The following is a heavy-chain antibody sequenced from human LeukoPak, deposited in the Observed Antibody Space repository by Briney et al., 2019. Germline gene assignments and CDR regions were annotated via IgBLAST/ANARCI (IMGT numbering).Heavy chain of an antibody. V-gene: IGHV4-34*01. CDR3: ARRRIAAAENWFDP. J-gene: IGHJ5*02. D-gene: IGHD6-13*01. CDR1: GGSISSYY. Sequence: SETLSLTCTVSGGSISSYYWGWIRQPPGKGLEWIGEINHSGSTNYNPSLKSRVTISVDTSKNQFSLKLSSVTAADTAVYYCARRRIAAAENWFDPWGQGTLVTVSS. CDR2: INHSGST.